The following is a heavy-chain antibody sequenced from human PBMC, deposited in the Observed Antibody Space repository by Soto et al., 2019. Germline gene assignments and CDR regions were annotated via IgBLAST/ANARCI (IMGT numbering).Heavy chain of an antibody. V-gene: IGHV3-11*01. CDR1: GSTFGAYY. CDR3: ARDHHEQMSFDW. CDR2: ISSSGGIK. Sequence: QVQLVESGGGLAKPGGSLRLPCVASGSTFGAYYMTWVRQAPGKGLEWLSYISSSGGIKYYADSVKGRFTISRDNGKNSLYLQMNSLRVDDTAVYYCARDHHEQMSFDWWGQGTLVTVSS. J-gene: IGHJ4*02.